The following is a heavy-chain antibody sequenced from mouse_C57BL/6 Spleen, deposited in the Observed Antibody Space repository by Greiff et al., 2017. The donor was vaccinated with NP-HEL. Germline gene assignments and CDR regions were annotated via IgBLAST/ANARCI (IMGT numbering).Heavy chain of an antibody. V-gene: IGHV1-64*01. CDR3: ARYGTTVAADFDV. CDR1: GYTFTSYW. Sequence: QVQLKQPGAELVKPGASVKLSCKASGYTFTSYWMHWVKQRPGQGLEWIGMIHPNSGSTNYNEKFKSKATLTVDKSSSTAYMQLSSLTSEDSAVYYCARYGTTVAADFDVWGTGTTVTVSS. J-gene: IGHJ1*03. CDR2: IHPNSGST. D-gene: IGHD1-1*01.